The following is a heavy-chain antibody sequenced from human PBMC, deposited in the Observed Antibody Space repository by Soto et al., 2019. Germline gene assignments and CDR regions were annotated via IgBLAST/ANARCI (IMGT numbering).Heavy chain of an antibody. V-gene: IGHV4-59*01. CDR1: GGSISSYY. CDR3: ARDPRYYDFWSGLDV. J-gene: IGHJ6*02. CDR2: IYYSGST. D-gene: IGHD3-3*01. Sequence: PSETLSLTCTVSGGSISSYYWSWIRQPPGKGLEWIGYIYYSGSTNYNPSLKSRVTISVDTSKNKFSLKLSSVTAADTAVYYCARDPRYYDFWSGLDVWGQGTTVTVSS.